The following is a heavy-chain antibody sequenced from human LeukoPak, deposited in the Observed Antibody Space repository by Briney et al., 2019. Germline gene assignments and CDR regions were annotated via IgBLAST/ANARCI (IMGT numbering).Heavy chain of an antibody. CDR3: AGPTGYSYAFDAFDI. Sequence: PSETLSLTCAVSGYSISSGYYWGWIRQPPGQGLEWIGSIYHSGSTYYNPSLKSRVTISVDTSKNQFSLKLSSVTAADTAVYYCAGPTGYSYAFDAFDIWGQGTMVTVSS. CDR2: IYHSGST. CDR1: GYSISSGYY. D-gene: IGHD5-18*01. V-gene: IGHV4-38-2*01. J-gene: IGHJ3*02.